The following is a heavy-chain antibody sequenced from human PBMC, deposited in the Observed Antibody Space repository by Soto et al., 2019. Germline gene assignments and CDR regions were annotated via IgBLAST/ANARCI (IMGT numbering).Heavy chain of an antibody. J-gene: IGHJ3*02. Sequence: ASVKVSCKASGYTFTNYDVSWVRQAPGQGLEWMGWISTSTGNTNYAQKLQGRVTMTTDTSASTAYMELRSLRSDDTAGYYCARGEGMAARHDGYDIWGQGTKVTVSS. CDR3: ARGEGMAARHDGYDI. D-gene: IGHD6-6*01. CDR2: ISTSTGNT. V-gene: IGHV1-18*04. CDR1: GYTFTNYD.